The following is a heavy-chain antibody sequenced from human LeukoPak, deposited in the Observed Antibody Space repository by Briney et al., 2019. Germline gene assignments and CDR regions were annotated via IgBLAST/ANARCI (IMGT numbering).Heavy chain of an antibody. CDR1: GFTFSSYG. D-gene: IGHD2-8*01. V-gene: IGHV3-33*06. CDR3: AKVAQEDIVLMVYAGDFDY. Sequence: GGSLRLSCAASGFTFSSYGMHWVRQAPGKGLEWVAVIWYDGSNKYYADSVKGRFTISRDNSKNTLYLQMNSLRAEDTAVYYCAKVAQEDIVLMVYAGDFDYWGQGTLVTVSS. J-gene: IGHJ4*02. CDR2: IWYDGSNK.